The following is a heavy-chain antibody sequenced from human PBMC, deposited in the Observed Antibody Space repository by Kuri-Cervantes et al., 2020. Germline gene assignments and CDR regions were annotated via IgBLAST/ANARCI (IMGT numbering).Heavy chain of an antibody. CDR1: GGSISGYY. D-gene: IGHD3-10*01. CDR2: INHSGST. V-gene: IGHV4-34*01. J-gene: IGHJ4*02. Sequence: GSLRLSCTVSGGSISGYYWSWIRQPPGKGLEWIGEINHSGSTNYNPSLKSRVTISVDTSKNQFSLKLSSVTAADTAVYYCARRVRGFDYWGQGTLVTVSS. CDR3: ARRVRGFDY.